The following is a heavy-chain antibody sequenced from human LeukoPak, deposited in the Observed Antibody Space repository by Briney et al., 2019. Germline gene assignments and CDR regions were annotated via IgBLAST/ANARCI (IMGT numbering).Heavy chain of an antibody. CDR1: GYTFTSYG. V-gene: IGHV1-18*01. Sequence: ASVKVSCKASGYTFTSYGIRWVRQAPGRGLEWMGWISAYNGNTNYAQKLQGRVTMTTDTSTSTAYMELRSLRSDDTAVYYCARDRALGWELLKDWFDPWGQGTLVTVSS. J-gene: IGHJ5*02. CDR3: ARDRALGWELLKDWFDP. D-gene: IGHD1-26*01. CDR2: ISAYNGNT.